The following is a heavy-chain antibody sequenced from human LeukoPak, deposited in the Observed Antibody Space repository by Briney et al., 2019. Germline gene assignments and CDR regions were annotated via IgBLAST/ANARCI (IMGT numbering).Heavy chain of an antibody. V-gene: IGHV3-30*03. CDR2: ISHDGNNK. Sequence: GRSLRLSCAASGFTFSTCGMHWVRQAPGKGLEWVAVISHDGNNKYYVDSVKGRFTISRDNSKNTLYLQMNSLRAEDTAVYYCARDWGNWGYGWYFDHWGQGTPVTVSS. CDR1: GFTFSTCG. J-gene: IGHJ4*02. CDR3: ARDWGNWGYGWYFDH. D-gene: IGHD7-27*01.